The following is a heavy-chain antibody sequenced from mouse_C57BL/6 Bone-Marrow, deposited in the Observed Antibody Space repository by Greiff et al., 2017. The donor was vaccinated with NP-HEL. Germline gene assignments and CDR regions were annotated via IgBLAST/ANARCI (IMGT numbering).Heavy chain of an antibody. CDR3: ARWGYYYGRRAMDY. V-gene: IGHV1-39*01. J-gene: IGHJ4*01. CDR1: GYSFTDYN. D-gene: IGHD1-1*01. CDR2: INPNYGTT. Sequence: LQESGPELVKPGASVKISCKASGYSFTDYNMNWVKQSNGKSLEWIGVINPNYGTTSYNQKFKGKATLTVDQSSSTAYMQLNSLTSEDSAVYYCARWGYYYGRRAMDYWGQGTSVTVSS.